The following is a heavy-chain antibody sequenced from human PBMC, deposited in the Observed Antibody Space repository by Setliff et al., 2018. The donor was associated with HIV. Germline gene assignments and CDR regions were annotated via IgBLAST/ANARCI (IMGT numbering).Heavy chain of an antibody. CDR2: IYSSGST. J-gene: IGHJ3*02. D-gene: IGHD2-15*01. V-gene: IGHV4-59*01. Sequence: PSETLSLTCTVSGGSISSYYWSWIRQPPGKGLEWLGHIYSSGSTNCNTSLKSRVTISVDTSRNQFSLNLSSVTAADTAVYYCARFPLLHKNAFDIWGQGTMVTVSS. CDR3: ARFPLLHKNAFDI. CDR1: GGSISSYY.